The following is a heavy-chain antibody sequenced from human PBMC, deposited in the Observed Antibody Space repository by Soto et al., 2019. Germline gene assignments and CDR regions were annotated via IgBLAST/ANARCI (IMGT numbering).Heavy chain of an antibody. Sequence: SETLSLTCGVSGYSLSSGNYWGWIRQPPWKGLEWIGRIYHSGTTYYNPYLESRVTISIDSSNCQFSLKLKPVTAIDTTVYYCARDDARHYPFCSLATDDAYYYGIDVWGQRTTVTSSS. CDR1: GYSLSSGNY. J-gene: IGHJ6*02. CDR3: ARDDARHYPFCSLATDDAYYYGIDV. V-gene: IGHV4-38-2*02. D-gene: IGHD3-3*01. CDR2: IYHSGTT.